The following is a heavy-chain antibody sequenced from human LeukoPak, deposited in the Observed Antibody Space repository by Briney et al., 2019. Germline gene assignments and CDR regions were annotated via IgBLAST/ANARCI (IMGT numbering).Heavy chain of an antibody. CDR3: ASSKRYTGSYYNPIRDYFDY. Sequence: TTSETLFLTCAVYGGSFSGYYWSWIRQPPGKGLEWIGEINHSGSTNYNPSLKSRVTISVDTSKNQFSLKLSSVTAAGTAVYYCASSKRYTGSYYNPIRDYFDYWGQGTLVTVSS. V-gene: IGHV4-34*01. CDR2: INHSGST. J-gene: IGHJ4*02. CDR1: GGSFSGYY. D-gene: IGHD3-10*01.